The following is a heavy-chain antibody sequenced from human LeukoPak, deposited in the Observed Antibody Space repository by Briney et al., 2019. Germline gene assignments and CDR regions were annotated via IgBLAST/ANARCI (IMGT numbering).Heavy chain of an antibody. Sequence: GGSLTLTFAASGFTFISYAFSWVRQAPGKGLEWVSAISGSVSSTYHADSVKGRFTISRDNSKNTLFLQMHSLRAEDTAVYYCAKGDNSGCYSTNYFYSWGQGTLVTVSS. CDR3: AKGDNSGCYSTNYFYS. CDR2: ISGSVSST. CDR1: GFTFISYA. D-gene: IGHD6-19*01. J-gene: IGHJ4*02. V-gene: IGHV3-23*01.